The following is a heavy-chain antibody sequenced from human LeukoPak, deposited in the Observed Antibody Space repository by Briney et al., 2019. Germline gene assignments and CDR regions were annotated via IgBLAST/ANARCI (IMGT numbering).Heavy chain of an antibody. J-gene: IGHJ4*02. D-gene: IGHD2-15*01. CDR3: ARGRYCSGGSCYGALGYYFEY. CDR1: GFTFSSYG. Sequence: GGSLRLSCAASGFTFSSYGMHWVRQAPGKGLEWVAFIRYDGSNKYYADSVKGRFTISRDNAKNSLYLQMNSLRAEDTAVYYCARGRYCSGGSCYGALGYYFEYWGQGTLVTVSS. V-gene: IGHV3-30*02. CDR2: IRYDGSNK.